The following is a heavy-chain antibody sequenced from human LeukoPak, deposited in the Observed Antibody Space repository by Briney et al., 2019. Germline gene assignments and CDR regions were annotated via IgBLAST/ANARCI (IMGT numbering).Heavy chain of an antibody. V-gene: IGHV3-43D*03. Sequence: QPGGSLRLSCAAPGFTFDDYAMHWVRQAPGKGLEWVSLISWDGGSTYYADSVKGRFTISRDNSKNSLYLQMNSLRAEDTALYYCAKDSQPGSTSGYYYYYYMDVWGKGTTVTVSS. D-gene: IGHD3-10*01. CDR1: GFTFDDYA. CDR2: ISWDGGST. CDR3: AKDSQPGSTSGYYYYYYMDV. J-gene: IGHJ6*03.